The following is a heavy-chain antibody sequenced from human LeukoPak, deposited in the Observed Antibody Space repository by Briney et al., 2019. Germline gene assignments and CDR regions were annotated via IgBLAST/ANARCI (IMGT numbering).Heavy chain of an antibody. CDR1: GFTFSSYA. CDR2: ISYDGSNK. Sequence: GGSLRLSCAASGFTFSSYAMHWVRQAPGKGLEWVAVISYDGSNKYYADSVKGRFTISRDNSKNTLYLQMNSLRAEDTAVYYCAKGLEKGDYWGQGTLVTVPS. V-gene: IGHV3-30-3*01. J-gene: IGHJ4*02. D-gene: IGHD3-3*01. CDR3: AKGLEKGDY.